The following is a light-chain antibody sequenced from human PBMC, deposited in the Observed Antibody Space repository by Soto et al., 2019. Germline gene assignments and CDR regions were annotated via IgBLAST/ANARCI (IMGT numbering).Light chain of an antibody. V-gene: IGKV1-5*03. Sequence: DFQMTQSPSTLSASVGDIVISTCRASQSISSWLAWYQQKPGQAPKLLIYNASSLEGGVQSRFRGGGSGTEFTSTISSLQPDDFATYYYQQDNDYPWTFGQGTKVEIK. J-gene: IGKJ1*01. CDR2: NAS. CDR3: QQDNDYPWT. CDR1: QSISSW.